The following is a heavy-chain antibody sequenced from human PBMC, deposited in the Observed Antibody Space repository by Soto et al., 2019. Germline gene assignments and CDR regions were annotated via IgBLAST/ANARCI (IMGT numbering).Heavy chain of an antibody. CDR2: VIPIFGTP. V-gene: IGHV1-69*06. CDR3: AKIRWTISLQEEDAI. CDR1: GGTFGSYA. D-gene: IGHD2-15*01. J-gene: IGHJ4*02. Sequence: QVQLVQSGAEVKKPGSSVKVSCKSSGGTFGSYAISWVRQAPGQGLEWMGGVIPIFGTPHYAQKFHGRVTITADIPTSTASLELSSLKSADTAVYSCAKIRWTISLQEEDAIWGQGTLVTVSS.